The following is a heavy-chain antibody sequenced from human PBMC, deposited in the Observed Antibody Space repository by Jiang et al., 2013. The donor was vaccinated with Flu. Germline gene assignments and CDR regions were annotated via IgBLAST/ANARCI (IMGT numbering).Heavy chain of an antibody. Sequence: NPNVVVGTSYAQKFQGRVTMTRDTSTSTVYMELSSLRSEDTAVYYCARVGGVIVDYWGQGTLVTVSS. J-gene: IGHJ4*02. CDR2: NPNVVVGT. CDR3: ARVGGVIVDY. V-gene: IGHV1-46*01. D-gene: IGHD2-21*01.